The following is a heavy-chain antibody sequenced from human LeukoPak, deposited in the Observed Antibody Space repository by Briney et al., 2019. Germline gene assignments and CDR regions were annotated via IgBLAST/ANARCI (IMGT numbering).Heavy chain of an antibody. D-gene: IGHD2-15*01. V-gene: IGHV3-30*04. CDR3: ARDQYCTGGSCYTGDWHFDL. CDR2: ISYDGSNK. CDR1: GFTFSSYA. Sequence: PGRSLRLSCAASGFTFSSYAMHWVRQAPGKGLEWVAVISYDGSNKYYADSVKGRFTISRDNAKKSLYLQMNSLRAEDTAVYYCARDQYCTGGSCYTGDWHFDLWGRGTLVTVSS. J-gene: IGHJ2*01.